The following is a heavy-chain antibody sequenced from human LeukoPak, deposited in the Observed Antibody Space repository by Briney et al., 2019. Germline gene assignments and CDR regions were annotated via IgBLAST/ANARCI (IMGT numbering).Heavy chain of an antibody. CDR2: INPNSGGT. V-gene: IGHV1-2*02. CDR3: ARDPCSSTSCYTSLGY. D-gene: IGHD2-2*02. J-gene: IGHJ4*02. Sequence: GASVKVSCKASGYTFTCYYMHWVRQAPGQGLEWMGWINPNSGGTNYAQKFQGRVTMTRDTSISTAYMELSRLRSDDTAVYYCARDPCSSTSCYTSLGYWGQGTLVTVSS. CDR1: GYTFTCYY.